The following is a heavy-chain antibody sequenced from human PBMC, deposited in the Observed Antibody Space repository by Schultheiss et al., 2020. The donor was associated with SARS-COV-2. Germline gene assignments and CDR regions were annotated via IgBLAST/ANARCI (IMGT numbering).Heavy chain of an antibody. CDR1: GFTFSSYE. CDR2: IRSKAYGGTT. Sequence: GESLKISCAASGFTFSSYEMNWVRQAPGKGLEWVGFIRSKAYGGTTEYAASVKGRFTISRDDSKSIAYLQMNSLKTEDTAVYYCTRGRYSPIWGQGTMVTVSS. J-gene: IGHJ3*02. D-gene: IGHD1-1*01. CDR3: TRGRYSPI. V-gene: IGHV3-49*04.